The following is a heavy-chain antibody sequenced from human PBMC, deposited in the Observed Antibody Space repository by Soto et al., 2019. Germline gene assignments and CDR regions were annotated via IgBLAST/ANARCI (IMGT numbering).Heavy chain of an antibody. CDR2: SFYTENT. J-gene: IGHJ4*02. Sequence: PSETLSLTCTVSGGSISTSYWTWIRQPPGKGLEWVGCSFYTENTYYNPSLKSRVTISVDTSKNQFSLKLTSVTAADTAIYYCARQSRGHRSGSWIDDWGQGALVTVSS. CDR1: GGSISTSY. V-gene: IGHV4-59*08. CDR3: ARQSRGHRSGSWIDD. D-gene: IGHD5-18*01.